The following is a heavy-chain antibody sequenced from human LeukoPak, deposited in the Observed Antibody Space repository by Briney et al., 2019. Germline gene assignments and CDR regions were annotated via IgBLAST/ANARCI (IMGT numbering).Heavy chain of an antibody. CDR2: IIPIFGTA. V-gene: IGHV1-69*13. CDR1: GGTFSSYA. Sequence: ASVKVSCKASGGTFSSYAIGWVRQAPGQGLEWMGGIIPIFGTANYAQKFQGRVTITADESTSTAYMELSSLRAEDTALYYCAKDKGYIGEDAFDIWGQGTMVTVSS. D-gene: IGHD6-13*01. CDR3: AKDKGYIGEDAFDI. J-gene: IGHJ3*02.